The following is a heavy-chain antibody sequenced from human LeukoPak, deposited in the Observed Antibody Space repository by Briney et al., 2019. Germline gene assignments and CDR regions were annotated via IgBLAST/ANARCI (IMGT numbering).Heavy chain of an antibody. CDR2: ISYDGSNK. J-gene: IGHJ5*02. Sequence: PGRSLRLSCAASGFTFSSYAMHWVRQAPGKGLEWVAVISYDGSNKYYADSVKGRFTISRDNSKNTLYLQMNSLRAEDTAVYYCAREGRDIVDPGLNWFDPWGQGTLVTVSS. CDR3: AREGRDIVDPGLNWFDP. CDR1: GFTFSSYA. D-gene: IGHD5-12*01. V-gene: IGHV3-30-3*01.